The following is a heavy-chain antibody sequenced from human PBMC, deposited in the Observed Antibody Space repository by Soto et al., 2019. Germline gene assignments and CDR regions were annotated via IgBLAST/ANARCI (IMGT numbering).Heavy chain of an antibody. Sequence: SETLSLTCTVSCGSISSSSYYWGWIRQPPGKGLEWIGSIYYSVSTYYNPSLKSRVTISVDTSKNQFSLKLSSVTAADTAVYYCAVRQMQTYYDFWSGYAYNWFDPWGQGTLVTVSS. CDR1: CGSISSSSYY. D-gene: IGHD3-3*01. V-gene: IGHV4-39*01. CDR2: IYYSVST. J-gene: IGHJ5*02. CDR3: AVRQMQTYYDFWSGYAYNWFDP.